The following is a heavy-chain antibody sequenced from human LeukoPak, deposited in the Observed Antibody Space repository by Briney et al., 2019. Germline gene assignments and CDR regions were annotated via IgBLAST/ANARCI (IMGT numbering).Heavy chain of an antibody. CDR2: IYASGSAT. J-gene: IGHJ3*02. Sequence: GGSLRLSCEASGFTFSSYAMTWFRQAPGKGLEWVSGIYASGSATHYADTVKGRFTISRDNSKNTLYLQMNSLRAEDTAVYYCAKRPRDSSGYYLGAFDMWGQGTMVTVSS. CDR3: AKRPRDSSGYYLGAFDM. V-gene: IGHV3-23*01. D-gene: IGHD3-22*01. CDR1: GFTFSSYA.